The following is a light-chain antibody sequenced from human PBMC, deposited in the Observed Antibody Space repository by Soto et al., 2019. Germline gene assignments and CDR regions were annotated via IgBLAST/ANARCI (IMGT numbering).Light chain of an antibody. Sequence: EIVLTQSPGTLSLSPGERATLSCRASQSVSCSYLAWYQQKPGQAPRLLIYGASSRATGIPDRFSGSGSGTDFTLTISRLEPEDFAVYYCQQYGSSPWTFGQGTKVDI. V-gene: IGKV3-20*01. CDR1: QSVSCSY. J-gene: IGKJ1*01. CDR2: GAS. CDR3: QQYGSSPWT.